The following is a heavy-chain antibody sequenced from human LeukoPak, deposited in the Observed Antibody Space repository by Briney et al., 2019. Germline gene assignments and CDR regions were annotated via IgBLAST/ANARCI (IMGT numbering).Heavy chain of an antibody. D-gene: IGHD2-15*01. CDR1: GGSISSSSYY. V-gene: IGHV4-39*01. Sequence: SETLSLTCTVSGGSISSSSYYWGWIRQPQGKGLDWIGTIYYGGSTYYNPSLKSRVTISVDTSKNQFSLKLSSVTAADTAVYYCAVQTEASVLPDPAFDIWGQGTMVTVSS. J-gene: IGHJ3*02. CDR2: IYYGGST. CDR3: AVQTEASVLPDPAFDI.